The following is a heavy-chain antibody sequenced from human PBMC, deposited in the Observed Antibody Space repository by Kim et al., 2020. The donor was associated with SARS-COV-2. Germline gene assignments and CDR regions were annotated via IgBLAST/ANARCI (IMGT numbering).Heavy chain of an antibody. J-gene: IGHJ4*02. Sequence: DSVKGRFTISRDNSKNTLSLQRNSLRADDTAVYYCAKGDCSSTSCYTTDCWGRGTLVTVSS. CDR3: AKGDCSSTSCYTTDC. V-gene: IGHV3-23*01. D-gene: IGHD2-2*02.